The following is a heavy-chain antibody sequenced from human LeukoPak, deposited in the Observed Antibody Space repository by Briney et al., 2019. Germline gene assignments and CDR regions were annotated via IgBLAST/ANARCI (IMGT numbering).Heavy chain of an antibody. Sequence: ASVKVSCKASGYTFTSYDINWVRQATGQGLEWMGSMNPNSGNTGYAQKFQGRVTMTRNTSISTAYMELSSLRSEDTAVYYCAREGTITMVRGVIITGWFDPWGQGTLVTVSS. V-gene: IGHV1-8*01. CDR2: MNPNSGNT. CDR1: GYTFTSYD. CDR3: AREGTITMVRGVIITGWFDP. D-gene: IGHD3-10*01. J-gene: IGHJ5*02.